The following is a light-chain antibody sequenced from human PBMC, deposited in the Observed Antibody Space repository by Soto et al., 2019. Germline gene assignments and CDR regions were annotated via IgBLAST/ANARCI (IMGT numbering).Light chain of an antibody. V-gene: IGLV2-11*01. Sequence: QSVLTKPRSVSGSPGQSVTISCTGTSSDVGGYNYVSWYQQHPGKAPKLLIYDVSKRPSGGPDRFSGSQSGNTASLTISGLQAEDEADYYCCSYAGSYKVFGTGTKVTGL. CDR1: SSDVGGYNY. CDR2: DVS. J-gene: IGLJ1*01. CDR3: CSYAGSYKV.